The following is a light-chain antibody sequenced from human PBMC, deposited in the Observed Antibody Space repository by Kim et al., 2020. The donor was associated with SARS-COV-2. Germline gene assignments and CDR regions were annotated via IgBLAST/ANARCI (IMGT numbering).Light chain of an antibody. CDR3: QQYNSYLYA. Sequence: DIQMTQSPSTLSAFVGDRVTITCRASQSISSWLAWYQQKSGKAPKLLIYDASSLESGVPSRFSGSGSGTEFTLTISSLQPDDFATYYCQQYNSYLYAFGQGTKLEI. CDR1: QSISSW. V-gene: IGKV1-5*01. CDR2: DAS. J-gene: IGKJ2*01.